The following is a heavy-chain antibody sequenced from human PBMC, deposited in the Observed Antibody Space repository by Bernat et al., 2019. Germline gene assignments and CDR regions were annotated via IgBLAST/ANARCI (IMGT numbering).Heavy chain of an antibody. V-gene: IGHV1-3*01. Sequence: QVQLVQSGAEVKKPGASVKVSCKASGYTFTSYAMHWVRQAPGQRLEWMGWINAGNGNTKYSQKFQGRVTITRDTSASTAYMELSSLRSEDTAVHYCARDFPSSSWYLRDSFPAYWGQGTLVTVSS. CDR1: GYTFTSYA. CDR2: INAGNGNT. J-gene: IGHJ4*02. D-gene: IGHD6-13*01. CDR3: ARDFPSSSWYLRDSFPAY.